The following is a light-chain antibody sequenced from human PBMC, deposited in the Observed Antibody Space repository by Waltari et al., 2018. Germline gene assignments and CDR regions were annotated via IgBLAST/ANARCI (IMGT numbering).Light chain of an antibody. J-gene: IGKJ2*01. Sequence: DVVLTQSPVSPPVTLGEPASISCTSSQSLLQSDGYIYLNWFHQRPGQSPRRLFYEVSKRDFGVPDRFSASGSGTDFTLKISSVDADDVGIYYCMQYTHWPHTFGQGTKLEIK. CDR3: MQYTHWPHT. CDR1: QSLLQSDGYIY. CDR2: EVS. V-gene: IGKV2-30*02.